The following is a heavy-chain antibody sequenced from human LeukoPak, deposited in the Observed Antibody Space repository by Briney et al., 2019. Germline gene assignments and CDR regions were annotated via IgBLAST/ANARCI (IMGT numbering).Heavy chain of an antibody. V-gene: IGHV1-2*02. CDR2: INPNSGGT. J-gene: IGHJ4*02. D-gene: IGHD4-17*01. Sequence: ASVKVSCKASGYTFTGYYMHWVRQAPGQGLEWMGWINPNSGGTNYAQKFQGRVTMTRDTSISTAYMELRRLRSDDTAVYYCARGGVEDYGDLIDYWGQGTLVTVSS. CDR3: ARGGVEDYGDLIDY. CDR1: GYTFTGYY.